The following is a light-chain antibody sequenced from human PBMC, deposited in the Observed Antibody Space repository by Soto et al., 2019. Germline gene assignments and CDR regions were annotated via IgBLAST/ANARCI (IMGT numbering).Light chain of an antibody. V-gene: IGLV1-44*01. Sequence: QAVVTQPPSTSGTPGQRVTISCSGSSSNIGSNTVNWYQQLPGMAPKLLIYRNSQRPSGVPDRFSGSKSGTSASLAISGLQSEDEADYYCAAWGDSLNGPVFGGGTKLTVL. CDR3: AAWGDSLNGPV. CDR2: RNS. CDR1: SSNIGSNT. J-gene: IGLJ2*01.